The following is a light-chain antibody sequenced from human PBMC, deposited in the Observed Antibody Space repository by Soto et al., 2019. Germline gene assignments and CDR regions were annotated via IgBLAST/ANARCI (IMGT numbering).Light chain of an antibody. Sequence: PGERATLSCKASQSVDIYLAWYQQKPGQAPRLLIYDASNRATGIPARFSGSGSGTDFTLTISSLEPEDFAVYYCLQRSNWYAFGQGTKLEIK. CDR2: DAS. V-gene: IGKV3-11*01. CDR3: LQRSNWYA. CDR1: QSVDIY. J-gene: IGKJ2*01.